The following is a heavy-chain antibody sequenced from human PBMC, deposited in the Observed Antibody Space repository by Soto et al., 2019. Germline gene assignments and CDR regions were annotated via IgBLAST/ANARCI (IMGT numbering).Heavy chain of an antibody. CDR3: TRLHFIVEPGINY. CDR2: IRTKSNHYAT. CDR1: GLSFSNSG. V-gene: IGHV3-73*01. D-gene: IGHD6-13*01. J-gene: IGHJ4*02. Sequence: HPVGSMRLSSAASGLSFSNSGIHWVRQASGKGLEWVGRIRTKSNHYATAYAASVKGRFTISRDDSRNTAYLQMNSLETEDTAVYYCTRLHFIVEPGINYWGQGTLVTVSS.